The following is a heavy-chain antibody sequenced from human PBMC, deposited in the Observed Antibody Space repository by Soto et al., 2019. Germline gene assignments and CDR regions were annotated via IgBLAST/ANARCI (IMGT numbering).Heavy chain of an antibody. CDR2: IMPIFGTA. J-gene: IGHJ3*01. V-gene: IGHV1-69*13. CDR3: ARDRGRYDSSGYYYDRNAFDL. CDR1: GGTFSSYA. Sequence: SVKVSCKASGGTFSSYAISWVRQAPGQGLEWMGGIMPIFGTANHAQKFQGRVTITADESTSTAYMELSSLRFEDTAVYYCARDRGRYDSSGYYYDRNAFDLWGQGTMVTVSS. D-gene: IGHD3-22*01.